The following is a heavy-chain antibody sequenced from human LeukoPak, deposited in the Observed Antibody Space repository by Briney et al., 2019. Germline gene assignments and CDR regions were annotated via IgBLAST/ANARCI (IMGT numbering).Heavy chain of an antibody. Sequence: GGSLRLSCAASGFTVSSNYMSWVRPAPGKGLEWVSVIYSGGSTYYADSVKGRFTISRDNSKNTLYLQMNSLRAEDTAVYYCARGALAVAGTGTFDYWGQGTLVTVSS. CDR2: IYSGGST. J-gene: IGHJ4*02. D-gene: IGHD6-19*01. CDR3: ARGALAVAGTGTFDY. V-gene: IGHV3-66*01. CDR1: GFTVSSNY.